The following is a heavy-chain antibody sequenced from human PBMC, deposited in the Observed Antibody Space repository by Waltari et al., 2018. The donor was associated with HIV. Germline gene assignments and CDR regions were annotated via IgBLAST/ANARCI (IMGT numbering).Heavy chain of an antibody. V-gene: IGHV3-23*04. CDR3: AKPYSESYYGTRYYFDY. Sequence: EVQLVESGGGLVQPGGSLRLSCAASGFTFNNYVMTWVRQAPGKGLQWVSTISVRGGSTDYADSVKGRFTISRDNSKNSLYLQMNSLRAEDTAVYYCAKPYSESYYGTRYYFDYWGQGTLATVSS. CDR2: ISVRGGST. J-gene: IGHJ4*02. CDR1: GFTFNNYV. D-gene: IGHD1-26*01.